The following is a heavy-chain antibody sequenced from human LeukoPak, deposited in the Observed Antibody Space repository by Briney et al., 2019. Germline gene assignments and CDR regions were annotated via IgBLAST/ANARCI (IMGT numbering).Heavy chain of an antibody. CDR1: GFTVSSNY. CDR2: IKRETDGGTI. CDR3: TTDRYYDNSELQFQH. Sequence: GGSLRLSCAASGFTVSSNYMSWVRQAPGKGLEWLGRIKRETDGGTIDYAAPVKGRFTISRDDSRNTLYLQMDSLEIEDTAVYYCTTDRYYDNSELQFQHWGQGTLVTVSS. J-gene: IGHJ1*01. V-gene: IGHV3-15*01. D-gene: IGHD3-22*01.